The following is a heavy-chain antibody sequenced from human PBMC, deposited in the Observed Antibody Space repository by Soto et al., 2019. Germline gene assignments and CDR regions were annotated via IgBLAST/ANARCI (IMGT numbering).Heavy chain of an antibody. CDR3: ARVISRYCSGGSCPVGVDV. CDR2: ISSSSSTI. V-gene: IGHV3-48*02. D-gene: IGHD2-15*01. CDR1: GFTFRDYA. J-gene: IGHJ6*02. Sequence: GGSLRLSCAASGFTFRDYAMNWVRQAPGKGLEWVSYISSSSSTIFYADSVKGRFTIFRDNAKNSLYLQMNSLRDEDTAVYYGARVISRYCSGGSCPVGVDVWGQGTTVTVSS.